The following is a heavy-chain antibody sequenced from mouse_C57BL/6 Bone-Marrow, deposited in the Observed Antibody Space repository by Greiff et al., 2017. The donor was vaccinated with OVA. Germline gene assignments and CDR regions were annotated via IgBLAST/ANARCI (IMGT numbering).Heavy chain of an antibody. J-gene: IGHJ1*03. Sequence: DVQLQESGPELVKPGASVKIPCKASGYTFTDYNMDWVKQSHGKSLEWIGDINPNNGGTIYNQKFKGKATLTVDKSSSTAYMELRSLTSEDTAVYYCARNDDSYWYFDVWDTGTTVTVSS. CDR1: GYTFTDYN. CDR2: INPNNGGT. V-gene: IGHV1-18*01. CDR3: ARNDDSYWYFDV. D-gene: IGHD2-3*01.